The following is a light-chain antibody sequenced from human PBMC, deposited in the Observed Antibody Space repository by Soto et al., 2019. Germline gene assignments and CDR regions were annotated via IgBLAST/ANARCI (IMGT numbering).Light chain of an antibody. V-gene: IGLV1-51*01. CDR2: EVT. J-gene: IGLJ2*01. Sequence: QSVLTQSPSVSAAPGQTVTISCSGSSSNIGNNYVSWYQQLPGTAPKLLIYEVTNRPSGVSPRFSGSKSANTASLTISGLQVEDEADYYCSSHTSSASVVFGGGTKLTVL. CDR3: SSHTSSASVV. CDR1: SSNIGNNY.